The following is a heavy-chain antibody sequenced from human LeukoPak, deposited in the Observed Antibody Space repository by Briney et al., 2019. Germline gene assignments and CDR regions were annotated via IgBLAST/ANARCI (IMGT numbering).Heavy chain of an antibody. CDR1: GGSISSGSYY. D-gene: IGHD4-17*01. Sequence: SETLSLXCTVSGGSISSGSYYWSWIRQPAGKGLEWIGRIYTCGITNYNPSLKSRVTISVDTSKNPLSLKLSSVTAADTAVYYCARVPGYGDFGFDYWGQGTLVTVSS. CDR3: ARVPGYGDFGFDY. CDR2: IYTCGIT. J-gene: IGHJ4*02. V-gene: IGHV4-61*02.